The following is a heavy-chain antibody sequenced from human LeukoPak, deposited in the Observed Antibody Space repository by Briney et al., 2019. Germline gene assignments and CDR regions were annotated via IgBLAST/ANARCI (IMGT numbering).Heavy chain of an antibody. CDR1: GYTFPRYF. V-gene: IGHV1-46*01. Sequence: ASVKVSCKASGYTFPRYFMHWVRQAPGQGLEWMGIINPTGGSTTCAQKFQGRVTMTRDTSTSTVYMELSSLRSDDTAVYYCARTAARRFDYWGQGTLVTVSS. CDR3: ARTAARRFDY. J-gene: IGHJ4*02. D-gene: IGHD6-6*01. CDR2: INPTGGST.